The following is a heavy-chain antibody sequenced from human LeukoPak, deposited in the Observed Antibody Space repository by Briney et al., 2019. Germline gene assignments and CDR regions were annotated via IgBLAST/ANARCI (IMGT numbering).Heavy chain of an antibody. D-gene: IGHD6-19*01. J-gene: IGHJ6*03. V-gene: IGHV3-74*01. CDR2: INSDGSST. CDR3: ASTGALVAVAGPDYYYYMDV. CDR1: GFTFSSYW. Sequence: PGGSLRLSCAASGFTFSSYWMHWVRQAPGKGLVWVSRINSDGSSTSYADSVKGRFTISRDNAKNTLYLQMNSLRAEDTAVYYCASTGALVAVAGPDYYYYMDVWGKGTTVTVSS.